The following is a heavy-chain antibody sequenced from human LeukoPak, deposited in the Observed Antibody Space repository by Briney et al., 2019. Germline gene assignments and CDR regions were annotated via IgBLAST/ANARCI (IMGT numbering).Heavy chain of an antibody. D-gene: IGHD3-3*01. Sequence: SETLSLTCTVSGGSISSYYWSWIRQPAGKGPEWIGRIYTSGSTNYNPSLKSRVTMSVDTSKNQFSLKLSSVTAADTAVYYCARDGITIFGVVIPWFDPWGQGTLVTVSS. CDR1: GGSISSYY. CDR2: IYTSGST. CDR3: ARDGITIFGVVIPWFDP. J-gene: IGHJ5*02. V-gene: IGHV4-4*07.